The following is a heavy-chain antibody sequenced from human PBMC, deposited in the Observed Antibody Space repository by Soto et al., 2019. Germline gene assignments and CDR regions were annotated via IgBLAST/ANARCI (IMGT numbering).Heavy chain of an antibody. CDR1: GFTFSDYA. Sequence: VQLVESGGGXXXXGRSXXXXXXASGFTFSDYAMHWVRQAPGKGLEWVAVVSHDGRNTHYADSVKGRFTISRDSSKNTVSLEMTSLRAEDTAVYYCAKGGRQWLVTSDFNYWGQGALVTVSS. CDR2: VSHDGRNT. CDR3: AKGGRQWLVTSDFNY. J-gene: IGHJ4*02. D-gene: IGHD6-19*01. V-gene: IGHV3-30*18.